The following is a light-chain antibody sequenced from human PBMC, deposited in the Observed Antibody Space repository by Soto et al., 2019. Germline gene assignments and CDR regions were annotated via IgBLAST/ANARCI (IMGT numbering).Light chain of an antibody. V-gene: IGLV2-14*01. CDR3: SSYTSNSTRV. CDR2: DDS. CDR1: NSDVGGSNY. J-gene: IGLJ1*01. Sequence: QSVLTQPASVSGSPGQSITISCTGTNSDVGGSNYVSWYQQYPDKAPKLMIYDDSNRPSGVSSRFSGSKSGNTASLTITGLQAEDEADYYCSSYTSNSTRVFGTGTKVTVL.